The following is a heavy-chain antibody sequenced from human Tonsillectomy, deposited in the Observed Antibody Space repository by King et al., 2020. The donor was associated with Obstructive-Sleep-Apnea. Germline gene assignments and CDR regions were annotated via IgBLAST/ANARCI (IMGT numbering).Heavy chain of an antibody. CDR3: ARDVLEFENWFDP. CDR1: GGSISSYY. Sequence: QLQESGPGLVKPSETLSLTCTVSGGSISSYYWSWIRQPPGKGLEWIGYISYSGSTNYNPSLKSRVTISVDTSKNQFSLKLRSVTAADTAVYYCARDVLEFENWFDPWGQGTLVTVSS. D-gene: IGHD1-1*01. J-gene: IGHJ5*02. CDR2: ISYSGST. V-gene: IGHV4-59*01.